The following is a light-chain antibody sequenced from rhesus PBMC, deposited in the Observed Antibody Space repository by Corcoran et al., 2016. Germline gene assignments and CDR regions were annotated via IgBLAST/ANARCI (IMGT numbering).Light chain of an antibody. J-gene: IGKJ3*01. CDR2: AAS. Sequence: IQMTQSPSSLSASVGDRVTVTCRASPGIYKDLSWYQQKTVRAPTLLIFAASSLPTGVSSRFCGSGTWTNYTLTISSLQPEDVATYYCIQLSTAPFTFGPGTKLDL. V-gene: IGKV1-94*01. CDR1: PGIYKD. CDR3: IQLSTAPFT.